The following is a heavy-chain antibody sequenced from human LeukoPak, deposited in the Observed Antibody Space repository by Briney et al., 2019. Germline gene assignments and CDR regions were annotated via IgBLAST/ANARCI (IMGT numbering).Heavy chain of an antibody. CDR2: ISYDGSNK. Sequence: GRSLRLSCAASGFTFSSYAMHWVRQAPGKGLEWVAVISYDGSNKYYADSVKGRFTISRDNSKNTLYLQMNSLRAEDTAVYYCARDLTIDYWGQGTLVTVSA. CDR1: GFTFSSYA. J-gene: IGHJ4*02. V-gene: IGHV3-30-3*01. D-gene: IGHD2-2*01. CDR3: ARDLTIDY.